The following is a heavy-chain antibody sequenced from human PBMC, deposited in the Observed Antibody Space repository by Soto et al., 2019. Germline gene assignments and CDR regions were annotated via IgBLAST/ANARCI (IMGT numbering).Heavy chain of an antibody. J-gene: IGHJ4*02. V-gene: IGHV3-74*01. CDR1: GFTFSSNW. CDR2: INTDGSTT. Sequence: PGESLKISCAASGFTFSSNWMHWVRRVPGRGLVWVSRINTDGSTTNYVDSVEGRFTISRDNAKNTLYLQMNSLRVEDTAVYYCARDGEGFWGQGTLVTVSS. D-gene: IGHD2-21*01. CDR3: ARDGEGF.